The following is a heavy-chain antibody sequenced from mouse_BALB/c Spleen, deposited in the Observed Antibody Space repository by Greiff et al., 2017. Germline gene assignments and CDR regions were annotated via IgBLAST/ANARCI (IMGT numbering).Heavy chain of an antibody. CDR1: GYSITSGYY. D-gene: IGHD2-12*01. Sequence: DVQLQESGPGLVKPSQSLSLTCSVTGYSITSGYYWNWIRQFPGNKLEWMGYISYDGSNNYNPSLKNRISITRDTSKNQFFLKLNSVTTEDTATYYCAKDYDDGRFAYWGQGTLVTVSA. CDR3: AKDYDDGRFAY. CDR2: ISYDGSN. J-gene: IGHJ3*01. V-gene: IGHV3-6*02.